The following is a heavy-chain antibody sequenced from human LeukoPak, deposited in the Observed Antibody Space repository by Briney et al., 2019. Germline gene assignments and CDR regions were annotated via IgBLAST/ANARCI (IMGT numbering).Heavy chain of an antibody. Sequence: QPGGSLRLSCVASGFTFSTFWMGWVRQAPGKGLQWVANIRRDGSKAYYDDSVRGRFTTSRDNTKNSVDLQMNSLRAEDTAVYYCTRLRGGYDREIDYYGRGILVTVSS. CDR1: GFTFSTFW. V-gene: IGHV3-7*01. J-gene: IGHJ4*02. D-gene: IGHD5-12*01. CDR2: IRRDGSKA. CDR3: TRLRGGYDREIDY.